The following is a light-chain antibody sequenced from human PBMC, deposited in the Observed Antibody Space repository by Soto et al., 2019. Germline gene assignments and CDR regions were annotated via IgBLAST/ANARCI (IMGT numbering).Light chain of an antibody. CDR2: DAS. V-gene: IGKV1-5*01. CDR3: QQYKSYPWT. Sequence: DIQMTQSPSTLSASVGDGVTITCRASRTISGWLAWYQQRPGKAPKLLISDASSLRSGVPSRFSGSGSGTEFTLTISSLQPDDFGSYYCQQYKSYPWTFGHGTKVEV. CDR1: RTISGW. J-gene: IGKJ1*01.